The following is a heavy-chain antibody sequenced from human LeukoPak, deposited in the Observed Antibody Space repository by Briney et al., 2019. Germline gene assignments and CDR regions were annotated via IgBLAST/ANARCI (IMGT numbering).Heavy chain of an antibody. CDR1: GFIFRSYG. Sequence: PGGSLRLSCAASGFIFRSYGMHWVRQAPGKGLEWVAFIRYDGSNKYYADSVKGRFTISRDNSKNTLFLQMNSLRVEDTAVYYCAKDLGAAATRYYYYYMDVWGKGTTVTISS. CDR3: AKDLGAAATRYYYYYMDV. V-gene: IGHV3-30*02. D-gene: IGHD6-13*01. J-gene: IGHJ6*03. CDR2: IRYDGSNK.